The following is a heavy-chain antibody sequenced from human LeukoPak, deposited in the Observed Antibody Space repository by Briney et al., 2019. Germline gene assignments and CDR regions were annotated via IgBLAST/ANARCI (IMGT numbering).Heavy chain of an antibody. Sequence: AASVKVSCKVSGYTLTELSMHWVRQAPGKGLEWMGGFDPEDGETIYAQKFQGRVTMTEDTSTDTAYMELSSLRSEDTAVYYCATDPPGYGDYDWVPRFDYWGQGTLVTVSS. CDR3: ATDPPGYGDYDWVPRFDY. CDR1: GYTLTELS. V-gene: IGHV1-24*01. CDR2: FDPEDGET. J-gene: IGHJ4*02. D-gene: IGHD4-17*01.